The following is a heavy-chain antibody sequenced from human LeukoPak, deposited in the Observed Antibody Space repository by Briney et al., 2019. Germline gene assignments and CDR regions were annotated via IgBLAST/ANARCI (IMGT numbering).Heavy chain of an antibody. V-gene: IGHV3-33*08. CDR2: IWYDGSNK. CDR1: GFTFSSYS. J-gene: IGHJ4*02. Sequence: GGSLRLSCAASGFTFSSYSMNWVRQAPGKGLEWVAVIWYDGSNKYYADSVKGRFTISRDNSKNTLYLQMNSLRAEDTAVYYCARDRKGDILTGYLGGYFDYWGQGTLVTVSS. D-gene: IGHD3-9*01. CDR3: ARDRKGDILTGYLGGYFDY.